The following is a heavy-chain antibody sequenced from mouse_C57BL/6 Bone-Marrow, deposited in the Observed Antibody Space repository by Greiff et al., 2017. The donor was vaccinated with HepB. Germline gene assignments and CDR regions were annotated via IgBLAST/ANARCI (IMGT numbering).Heavy chain of an antibody. J-gene: IGHJ2*01. CDR3: AIGINDGYYVGYFDY. D-gene: IGHD2-3*01. V-gene: IGHV1-74*01. CDR1: GYTFTSYW. Sequence: QVQLKQPGAELVKPGASVKVSCKASGYTFTSYWMHWVKQRPGQGLEWIGRIHPSDSDTNYNQKFKGKATLTVDKSSSTAYMQLSSLTSEDSAVYYCAIGINDGYYVGYFDYWGQGTTLTVSS. CDR2: IHPSDSDT.